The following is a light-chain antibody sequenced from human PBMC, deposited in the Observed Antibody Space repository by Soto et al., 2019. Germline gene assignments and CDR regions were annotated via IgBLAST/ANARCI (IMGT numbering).Light chain of an antibody. V-gene: IGKV1-5*01. Sequence: DIQMTQSPSSLSASVGDRVTITCRASQSISSYLNWYQQKPGEAPKLLIYDASALPRGVPSRFSGSGSGTEFTLTISSLQPDDFATYYCQQYSTYTPRTFGQGTKVDIK. CDR2: DAS. CDR3: QQYSTYTPRT. CDR1: QSISSY. J-gene: IGKJ1*01.